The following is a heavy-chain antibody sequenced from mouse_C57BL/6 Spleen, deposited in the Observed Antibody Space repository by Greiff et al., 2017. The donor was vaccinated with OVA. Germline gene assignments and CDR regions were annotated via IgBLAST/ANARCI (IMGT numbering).Heavy chain of an antibody. V-gene: IGHV5-6*01. CDR2: ISSGGSYT. CDR3: ARRGYGNYEDY. CDR1: GFTFSSYG. Sequence: EVQLVESGGDLVKPGGSLKLSCAASGFTFSSYGMSWVRQTPDKRLEWVATISSGGSYTYYPDSVKGRFTISRDNAKNTLYLQMSSLKSEDTAMYYCARRGYGNYEDYWGQGTTLTVSS. D-gene: IGHD2-10*02. J-gene: IGHJ2*01.